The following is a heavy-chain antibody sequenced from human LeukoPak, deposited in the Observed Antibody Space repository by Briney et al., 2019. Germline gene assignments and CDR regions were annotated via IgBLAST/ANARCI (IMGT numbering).Heavy chain of an antibody. CDR3: ARDPMADFDY. J-gene: IGHJ4*02. CDR2: IKQDGSEN. Sequence: PGGSLRLSCAASGFTFSSYWMTWVRQAPGKGLEWVASIKQDGSENYYVDSVKGRFTISRDNAKNSLYLQMNSLRTEDTAVYYCARDPMADFDYWGQGSLVTVSS. CDR1: GFTFSSYW. V-gene: IGHV3-7*01. D-gene: IGHD2-8*01.